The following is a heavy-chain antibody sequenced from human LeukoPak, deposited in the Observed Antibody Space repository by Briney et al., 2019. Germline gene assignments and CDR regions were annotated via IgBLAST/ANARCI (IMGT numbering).Heavy chain of an antibody. Sequence: ASVKVSCKVSGYTFTDYYMHWVQQAPGKGLEWMGLVDPEDGETIYAEKFQGRVTITADTSTNTAYMALSSLRTEDTAVDYCARGGGAAADYSYYYMDVWGKGTTVTVSS. V-gene: IGHV1-69-2*01. D-gene: IGHD6-13*01. J-gene: IGHJ6*03. CDR1: GYTFTDYY. CDR2: VDPEDGET. CDR3: ARGGGAAADYSYYYMDV.